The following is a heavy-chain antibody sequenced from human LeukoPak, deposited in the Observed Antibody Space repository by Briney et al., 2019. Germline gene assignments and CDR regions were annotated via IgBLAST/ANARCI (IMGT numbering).Heavy chain of an antibody. CDR1: GGSISSYY. D-gene: IGHD2-15*01. J-gene: IGHJ5*02. Sequence: PSETLSLTCTVSGGSISSYYWSWIRQPPGKGLEWIGYIYYSGSTNYNPSLKSRVTISVDTSKNQFSLKLSSVTAADTAVYYCARGVPYCSGGSCYSNWFDPWGQGTLVTVSS. CDR3: ARGVPYCSGGSCYSNWFDP. CDR2: IYYSGST. V-gene: IGHV4-59*01.